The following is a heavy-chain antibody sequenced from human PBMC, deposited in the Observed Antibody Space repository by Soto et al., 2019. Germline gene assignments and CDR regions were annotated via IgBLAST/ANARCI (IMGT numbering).Heavy chain of an antibody. D-gene: IGHD6-13*01. V-gene: IGHV3-33*01. CDR3: AREYSSRWSGWFDP. J-gene: IGHJ5*02. Sequence: QVQLVESGGGVVQPGRSLRLSCAASGFTFSSYGMHWVRQAPGKGLQWVAVIWYDGSDKYYSDSVKGRFTISRDNSKNTLYLQMNSLRAEDTAVYYCAREYSSRWSGWFDPWGQGTLVTVSS. CDR1: GFTFSSYG. CDR2: IWYDGSDK.